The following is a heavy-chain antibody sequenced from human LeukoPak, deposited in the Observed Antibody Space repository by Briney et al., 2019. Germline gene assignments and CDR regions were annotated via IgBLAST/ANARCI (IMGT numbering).Heavy chain of an antibody. V-gene: IGHV4-39*02. CDR1: GGSTSSSSYY. D-gene: IGHD4-17*01. J-gene: IGHJ4*02. CDR3: ARVDYGDYVRIFDY. Sequence: PSETLSLTCTVSGGSTSSSSYYWGWIRQPPGKGLEWIGSIYYSGSTYYNPSLKSRVTISVDTSKNHFSLRLTSVTAADTAMYYCARVDYGDYVRIFDYWGQGTLVTVSS. CDR2: IYYSGST.